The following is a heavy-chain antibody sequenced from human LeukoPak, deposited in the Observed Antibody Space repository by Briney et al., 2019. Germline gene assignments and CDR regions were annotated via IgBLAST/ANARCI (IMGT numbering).Heavy chain of an antibody. J-gene: IGHJ6*03. V-gene: IGHV4-61*02. CDR2: IYTSGST. CDR3: ARVVTTNLGLYYYYYMDV. D-gene: IGHD3-22*01. CDR1: GGSISSGSYY. Sequence: PSETLSLTCTVSGGSISSGSYYWSWIRQPAGKGLEWIGRIYTSGSTNYNPSLKSRVTISVDTSKNQFSLKLSSVTAADTAVYYCARVVTTNLGLYYYYYMDVWGKGTTVTVSS.